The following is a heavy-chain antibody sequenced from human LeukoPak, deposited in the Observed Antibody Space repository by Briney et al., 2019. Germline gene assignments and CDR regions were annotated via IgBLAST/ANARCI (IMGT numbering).Heavy chain of an antibody. Sequence: ASVKVSCKASGYTFTSYDINWVRQATGQGLEWMGWMNPNSGNTGYAQKFQGRVTMTRNTSISTAYMELSSLRSEDTAVHYCARGFLAAAGTSNWFDPWGQGTLVTVPS. CDR3: ARGFLAAAGTSNWFDP. CDR1: GYTFTSYD. D-gene: IGHD6-13*01. CDR2: MNPNSGNT. V-gene: IGHV1-8*01. J-gene: IGHJ5*02.